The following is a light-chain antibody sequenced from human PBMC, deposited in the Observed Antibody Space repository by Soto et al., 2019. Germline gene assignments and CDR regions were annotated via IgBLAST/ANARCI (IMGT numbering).Light chain of an antibody. V-gene: IGKV2-28*01. J-gene: IGKJ1*01. Sequence: DVVMTQSPLSLPVTHGEPASISCRSSQSLLHSNGYNYLDWYLQKPGQSPQLLIYLGSNRASGVPDRFSGSGSGTDFTLKICRVEAEDVVLYYCMHAPQTPRPFDQGTKVDIK. CDR3: MHAPQTPRP. CDR2: LGS. CDR1: QSLLHSNGYNY.